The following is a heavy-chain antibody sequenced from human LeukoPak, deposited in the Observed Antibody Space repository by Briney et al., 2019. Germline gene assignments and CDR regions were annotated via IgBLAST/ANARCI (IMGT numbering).Heavy chain of an antibody. CDR2: IYYSGST. V-gene: IGHV4-59*08. CDR1: GGSISSYY. Sequence: PSETLSLTCTVSGGSISSYYWSWIRQPPGKGLEWIGYIYYSGSTNYNPSLKSRVTISVDTSKNQFSLKLSSVTAADTAVYYCARLGITMVRGVISADAFDIWGQGTMVTVSS. J-gene: IGHJ3*02. CDR3: ARLGITMVRGVISADAFDI. D-gene: IGHD3-10*01.